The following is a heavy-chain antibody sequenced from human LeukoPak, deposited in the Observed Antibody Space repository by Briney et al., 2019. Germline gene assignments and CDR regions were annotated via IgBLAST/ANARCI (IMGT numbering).Heavy chain of an antibody. CDR1: GYTFTSYD. V-gene: IGHV1-8*01. J-gene: IGHJ6*02. CDR3: ARAFTNYYYYGMDV. Sequence: ASVRVSCKASGYTFTSYDINWVRQATGQGLEWMGWMNPNSGNTGYAQKFQGRVTMTRNTSISTAYMELSSLRSEDTAVYYCARAFTNYYYYGMDVWGQGTTVTVSS. CDR2: MNPNSGNT. D-gene: IGHD2-8*01.